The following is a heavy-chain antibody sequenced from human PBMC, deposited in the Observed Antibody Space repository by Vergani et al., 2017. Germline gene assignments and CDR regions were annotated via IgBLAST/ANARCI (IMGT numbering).Heavy chain of an antibody. Sequence: EVQLVQSGAEVKKPGATMKISCKVSGYTFTDHYMHWVKQAPGKGLEWMGLVDPEDGETIYAEKFKGRVTIAADTSTDTAHLELSSLRSEDTAVYYCASLKATTSQNFDYWGQGTLVTVSS. J-gene: IGHJ4*02. CDR3: ASLKATTSQNFDY. CDR1: GYTFTDHY. V-gene: IGHV1-69-2*01. D-gene: IGHD5-12*01. CDR2: VDPEDGET.